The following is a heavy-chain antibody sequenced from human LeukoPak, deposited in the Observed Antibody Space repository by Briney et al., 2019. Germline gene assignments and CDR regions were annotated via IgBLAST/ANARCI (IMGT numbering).Heavy chain of an antibody. Sequence: GGSLRLSCAASGFTFSSYAMSWVRQAPGKGLEWVSAISGSGGSTYYADSVKGRFTISRDNPKNTLYLQMNSLRAEDTAVYYCAKDRWQQLVNWFDPWGQGTLVTVSS. J-gene: IGHJ5*02. CDR3: AKDRWQQLVNWFDP. D-gene: IGHD6-13*01. CDR1: GFTFSSYA. V-gene: IGHV3-23*01. CDR2: ISGSGGST.